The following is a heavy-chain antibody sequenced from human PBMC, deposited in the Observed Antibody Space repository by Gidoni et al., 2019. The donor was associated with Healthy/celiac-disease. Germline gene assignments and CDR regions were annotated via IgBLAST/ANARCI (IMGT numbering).Heavy chain of an antibody. Sequence: QVQLQESGPGLVKPSGTLALTCAVSGGSSSSSNWGSWVRQPPGKGLEWIGEIYHSGSTTYNPSLKSRVPISVDKSKNQFSLKLSSVTSADTAVYYCARENIYCSGGSCYPYYFDYWGQGTLVTVSS. CDR3: ARENIYCSGGSCYPYYFDY. CDR2: IYHSGST. CDR1: GGSSSSSNW. D-gene: IGHD2-15*01. V-gene: IGHV4-4*02. J-gene: IGHJ4*02.